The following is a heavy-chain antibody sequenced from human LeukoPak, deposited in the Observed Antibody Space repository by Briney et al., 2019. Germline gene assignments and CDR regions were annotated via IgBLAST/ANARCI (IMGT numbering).Heavy chain of an antibody. V-gene: IGHV3-23*01. J-gene: IGHJ4*02. CDR1: GFTFSSYA. Sequence: PGGSLRLSCAASGFTFSSYAMTWVRQAPGKGLEWVSGISGSGGNTYYADSVKGRFTISRDNSKNTLYVQMNSLRAEDTAVYYCAKSDYYDSSGYYYGSDYWGQGTLVTVSS. CDR3: AKSDYYDSSGYYYGSDY. CDR2: ISGSGGNT. D-gene: IGHD3-22*01.